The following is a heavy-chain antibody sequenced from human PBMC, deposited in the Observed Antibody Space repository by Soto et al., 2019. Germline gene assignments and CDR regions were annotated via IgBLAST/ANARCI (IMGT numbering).Heavy chain of an antibody. CDR2: INHSGST. Sequence: SETLSLTCAVYGGSFSGYYWSWIRQPPGKGLEWIGEINHSGSTNYNPSLKSRVTISVDTSKNQFSLKLSSVTAADTAVYYCARLRRDYGSGSYYNNRFYYYGMDVWGQGTTVTVSS. CDR3: ARLRRDYGSGSYYNNRFYYYGMDV. J-gene: IGHJ6*02. V-gene: IGHV4-34*01. D-gene: IGHD3-10*01. CDR1: GGSFSGYY.